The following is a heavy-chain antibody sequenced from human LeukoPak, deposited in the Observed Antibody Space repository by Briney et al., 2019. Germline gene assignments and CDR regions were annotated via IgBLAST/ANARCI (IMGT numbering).Heavy chain of an antibody. Sequence: SGGSLRLSCAASGFTFSICAMNWVRQAPGKGLEWVSGISGSGSSTYYADSVKGRFTISRDSSKNTVYPQMNSLRAEDTAIYYCAKADGSYKTLIDYWGQGTLVTVSS. V-gene: IGHV3-23*01. D-gene: IGHD3-10*01. CDR3: AKADGSYKTLIDY. J-gene: IGHJ4*02. CDR2: ISGSGSST. CDR1: GFTFSICA.